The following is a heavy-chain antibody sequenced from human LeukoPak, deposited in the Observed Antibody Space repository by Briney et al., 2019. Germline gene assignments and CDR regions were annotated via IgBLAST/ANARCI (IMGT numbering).Heavy chain of an antibody. CDR2: INPSGGST. Sequence: VASVKVPCKASGYTFTSYYMHWVRQAPGQGLEWMGIINPSGGSTSYAQKFQGRVTMTRDTSTSTVYMELSSLRSEDTAVYYCARESYYGSGFRLQGWFDPWGQGTLVTVSS. CDR1: GYTFTSYY. V-gene: IGHV1-46*01. D-gene: IGHD3-10*01. CDR3: ARESYYGSGFRLQGWFDP. J-gene: IGHJ5*02.